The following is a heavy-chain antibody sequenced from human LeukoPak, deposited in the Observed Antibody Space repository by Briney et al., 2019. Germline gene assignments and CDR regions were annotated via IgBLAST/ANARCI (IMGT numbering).Heavy chain of an antibody. Sequence: GGSLRLSCAASGFTFNNYAMTWVRQAPRKGLEWVSGINWNGGSTGYADSVKGRFTISRDNAKNSLYLQMNSLRAEDTALYYCARAGLEKGFTPLPFDYWGQGTLVTVSS. CDR2: INWNGGST. V-gene: IGHV3-20*04. CDR1: GFTFNNYA. D-gene: IGHD3-3*01. J-gene: IGHJ4*02. CDR3: ARAGLEKGFTPLPFDY.